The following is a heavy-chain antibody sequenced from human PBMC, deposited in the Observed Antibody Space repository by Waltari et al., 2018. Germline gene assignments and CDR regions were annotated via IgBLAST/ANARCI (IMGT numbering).Heavy chain of an antibody. CDR1: GFTLGAYV. CDR2: IRSKEYGGTT. J-gene: IGHJ5*02. V-gene: IGHV3-49*03. Sequence: EVQVVEPGRGLVQLGRRLRPPSTVSGFTLGAYVMSWFRTAPGKGLEWVGFIRSKEYGGTTEYAASVKGRFTISRDDSKSIAYLQMNSLKFEDTAVYYCTRRYSGYDSNWFDPWGQGTLVTVSS. CDR3: TRRYSGYDSNWFDP. D-gene: IGHD5-12*01.